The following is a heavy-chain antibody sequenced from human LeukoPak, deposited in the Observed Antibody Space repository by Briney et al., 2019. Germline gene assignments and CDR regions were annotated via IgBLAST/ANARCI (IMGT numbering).Heavy chain of an antibody. CDR2: IRYDGSNK. CDR3: ASDGQYNWNYEADY. V-gene: IGHV3-30*02. D-gene: IGHD1-7*01. Sequence: TGGCLRLSCAASGFTFSSYGMHWVRQAPGKGLEWVAFIRYDGSNKYYADSVKGRFTISRDNSKNTLYLQMNSLRAEDTAVYYCASDGQYNWNYEADYWGQGTLVTVSS. J-gene: IGHJ4*02. CDR1: GFTFSSYG.